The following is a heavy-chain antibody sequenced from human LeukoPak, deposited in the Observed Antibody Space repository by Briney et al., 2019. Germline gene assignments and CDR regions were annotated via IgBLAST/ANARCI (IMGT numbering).Heavy chain of an antibody. V-gene: IGHV1-69*13. D-gene: IGHD3-16*02. CDR3: ARLDYDYVWGSYHPGH. J-gene: IGHJ4*02. Sequence: ASVKVSCKASGGTFSSYAISWVRQAPGQGLEWMGGIIPIFGTANYAQKFQGRVTITADESTSTAYMELSSLRSEDTAVYYCARLDYDYVWGSYHPGHWGQGTLVTVSS. CDR1: GGTFSSYA. CDR2: IIPIFGTA.